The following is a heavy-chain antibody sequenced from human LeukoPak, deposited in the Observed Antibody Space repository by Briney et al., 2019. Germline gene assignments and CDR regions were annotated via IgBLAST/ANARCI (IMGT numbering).Heavy chain of an antibody. CDR1: GFTFTSYS. CDR2: IKQDGSEK. Sequence: PGGSLRLSCVASGFTFTSYSMNWVRQAPGKGLEWVANIKQDGSEKYYVDSVKGRFTISRDNAKNSLYLQMNSLRAEDTAVYYCARVRVFGVVGGDYFDYWGQGTLVTVSS. D-gene: IGHD3-3*01. CDR3: ARVRVFGVVGGDYFDY. J-gene: IGHJ4*02. V-gene: IGHV3-7*01.